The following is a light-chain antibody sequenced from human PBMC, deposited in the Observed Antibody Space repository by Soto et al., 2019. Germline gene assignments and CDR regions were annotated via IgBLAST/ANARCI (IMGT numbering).Light chain of an antibody. CDR3: QQRSNWPST. V-gene: IGKV3-11*01. J-gene: IGKJ4*01. CDR2: DAS. Sequence: EIVLTQSPATLSLSPGNRATLSCRASQSGSGYLAWYQMKPGQAPRLLIYDASNRATGIPARFSGSGSGTDFTLTITSLEPEDFAVYYCQQRSNWPSTFGGGTKVEI. CDR1: QSGSGY.